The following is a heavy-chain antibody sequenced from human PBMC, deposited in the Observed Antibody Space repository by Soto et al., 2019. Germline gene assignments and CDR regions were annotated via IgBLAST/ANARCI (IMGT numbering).Heavy chain of an antibody. Sequence: GGSLRLSCEASGFTFSSHAMSWVRQAPGKGLEWVSSTFSSGTNTYYADSVKGRVTISRDNSKNTLYLQMNSLRAEDTAVYYCARAATVGYWYFDFWGRGTLVTVSS. CDR3: ARAATVGYWYFDF. D-gene: IGHD6-25*01. CDR2: TFSSGTNT. V-gene: IGHV3-23*05. J-gene: IGHJ2*01. CDR1: GFTFSSHA.